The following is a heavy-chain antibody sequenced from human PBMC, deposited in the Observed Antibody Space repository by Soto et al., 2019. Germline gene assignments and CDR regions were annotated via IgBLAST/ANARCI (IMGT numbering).Heavy chain of an antibody. J-gene: IGHJ4*02. CDR2: INPSGGST. V-gene: IGHV1-46*01. Sequence: QVQLVQSGAEVKKPGASVKVSCKAPGYTFTSYYMHWVRQAPGQGLEWMGIINPSGGSTRYAQKFQGRVTRTRDTSTSTVYMDLSSLRSEDTAVYYCARGLIYDSSGYYFDYWGQGTLVTVSS. CDR3: ARGLIYDSSGYYFDY. D-gene: IGHD3-22*01. CDR1: GYTFTSYY.